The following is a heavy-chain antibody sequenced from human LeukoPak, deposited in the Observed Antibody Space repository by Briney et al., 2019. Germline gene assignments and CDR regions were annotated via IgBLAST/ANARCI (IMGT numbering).Heavy chain of an antibody. CDR3: ARCYDSSGVLDY. V-gene: IGHV4-38-2*02. Sequence: SETLSLTCTVSGYSISSGYYWGWIRQPPGKGLEWIGSIYHSGSTYYNPSLKSRVTISVDTSKNQFSLKLSSVTAADTAVYYCARCYDSSGVLDYWGQGTLVTVSS. CDR2: IYHSGST. CDR1: GYSISSGYY. J-gene: IGHJ4*02. D-gene: IGHD3-22*01.